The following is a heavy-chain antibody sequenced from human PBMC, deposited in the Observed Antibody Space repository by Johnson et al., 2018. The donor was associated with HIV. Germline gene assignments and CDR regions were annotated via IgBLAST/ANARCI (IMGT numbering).Heavy chain of an antibody. J-gene: IGHJ3*02. V-gene: IGHV3-30-3*01. Sequence: QVQLVESGGGVVQPGRSLRLSCAASGFTFSSYAIPWVRQAPGKGLEWVAVISYDGSNKYYADSVKGRFTISRDNSKNTLYLQMNSLRAEDTAVYYCARDLTNWGVGDAFDIWGQGTMVTVSS. CDR3: ARDLTNWGVGDAFDI. CDR2: ISYDGSNK. CDR1: GFTFSSYA. D-gene: IGHD7-27*01.